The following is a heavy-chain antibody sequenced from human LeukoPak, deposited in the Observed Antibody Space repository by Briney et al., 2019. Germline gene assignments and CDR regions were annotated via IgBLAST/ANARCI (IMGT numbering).Heavy chain of an antibody. J-gene: IGHJ4*02. D-gene: IGHD1-14*01. V-gene: IGHV3-48*02. Sequence: QSGGSLRLSCAASGFTFSSYSMNWVRQAPGKGLEWVSYISSSSSTIYYADSVKGRFTISRDNAKNSLSLQMNSLRDDDTAVYYCARILGLTLDYWGQGALVTVSS. CDR3: ARILGLTLDY. CDR2: ISSSSSTI. CDR1: GFTFSSYS.